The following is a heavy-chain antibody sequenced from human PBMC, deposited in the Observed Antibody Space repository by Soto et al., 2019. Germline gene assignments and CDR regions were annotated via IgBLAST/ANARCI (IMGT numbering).Heavy chain of an antibody. V-gene: IGHV3-23*01. CDR1: GFTVSSNY. CDR2: ISGSGGST. J-gene: IGHJ4*02. D-gene: IGHD5-18*01. CDR3: AKYYMVTRSPFDY. Sequence: PGGSLRLSFAASGFTVSSNYMSWVRQAPGKGLEWVSAISGSGGSTYYADSVKGRFTISRDNSKNTLYLQMNSLRAEDTAVYYCAKYYMVTRSPFDYWGQGTLVTVSS.